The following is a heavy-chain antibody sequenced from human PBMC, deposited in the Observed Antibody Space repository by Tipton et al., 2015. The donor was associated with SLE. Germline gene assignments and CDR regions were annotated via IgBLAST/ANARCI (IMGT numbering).Heavy chain of an antibody. CDR1: GYTFSRSG. V-gene: IGHV1-18*01. Sequence: QVQLVQSGAEVKKPGASVKVSCKASGYTFSRSGISWVRQAPGQGLEWMGWISPNSGDTKYAPKFQGRVTMTRDTSISTAYMALSSLGSDDTAMYYCARDGGGFDYWGQGTLVTVSS. CDR2: ISPNSGDT. D-gene: IGHD3-3*01. CDR3: ARDGGGFDY. J-gene: IGHJ4*02.